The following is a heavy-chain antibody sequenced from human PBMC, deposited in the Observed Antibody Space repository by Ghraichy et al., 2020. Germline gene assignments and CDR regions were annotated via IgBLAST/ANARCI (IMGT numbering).Heavy chain of an antibody. CDR2: INHSGST. V-gene: IGHV4-34*01. J-gene: IGHJ6*02. Sequence: SETLSLTCAVYGGSFSGYYWSWIRQPPGKGLEWIGEINHSGSTNYNPSLKRRVTILVDTSKTQFSLKLRFVTAADTDVYLCARPGRTGYTAYYYGMDVWGQGTTVTVSS. CDR1: GGSFSGYY. D-gene: IGHD3/OR15-3a*01. CDR3: ARPGRTGYTAYYYGMDV.